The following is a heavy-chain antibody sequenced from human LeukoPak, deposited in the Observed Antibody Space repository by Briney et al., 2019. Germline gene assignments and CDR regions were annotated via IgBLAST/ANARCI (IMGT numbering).Heavy chain of an antibody. CDR3: ASATGIDGYTSGYDF. D-gene: IGHD5-18*01. CDR2: MNPNSGNT. CDR1: GYTFTGYY. V-gene: IGHV1-8*02. Sequence: AASVKVSCKASGYTFTGYYMHWVRQATGQGLEWMGWMNPNSGNTGYAQKFQGRVTMTRNTSINTAYMELSSLRSEDTAVYYCASATGIDGYTSGYDFWGQGTLVTVSS. J-gene: IGHJ4*02.